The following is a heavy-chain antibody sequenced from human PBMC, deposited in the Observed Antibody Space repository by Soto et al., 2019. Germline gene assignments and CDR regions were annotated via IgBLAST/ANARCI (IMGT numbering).Heavy chain of an antibody. CDR1: GSTLSEFS. J-gene: IGHJ4*02. D-gene: IGHD1-26*01. CDR2: YVPVDGKT. V-gene: IGHV1-24*01. CDR3: ATGVGWGFIYSLQY. Sequence: QVQLEQSGAEVKKPGASVRVSCKISGSTLSEFSMHWVRQAPGKGLEWMGGYVPVDGKTIYAPKFQDRVIMTEDTSTDTAYMELSSLRSEDTAVYFCATGVGWGFIYSLQYWGQGTPVTVSS.